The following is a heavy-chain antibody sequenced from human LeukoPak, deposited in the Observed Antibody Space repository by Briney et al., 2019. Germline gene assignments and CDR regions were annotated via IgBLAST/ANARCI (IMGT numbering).Heavy chain of an antibody. CDR1: GVSISSDY. D-gene: IGHD4-17*01. V-gene: IGHV4-59*08. CDR2: IYYSGSS. J-gene: IGHJ5*02. CDR3: ARRLRQNLFDP. Sequence: SETLSLTCTVSGVSISSDYWSWIRLPPGKGLEWIGYIYYSGSSNYNPSLKSRVTMSVDTSKNQFSLKLTSVTTADTAVYYCARRLRQNLFDPWGQGTLVTVSS.